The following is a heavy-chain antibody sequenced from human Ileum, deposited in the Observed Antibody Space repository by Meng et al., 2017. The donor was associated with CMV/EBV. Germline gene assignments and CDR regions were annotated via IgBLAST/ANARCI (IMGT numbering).Heavy chain of an antibody. CDR2: IYTSEST. D-gene: IGHD1-20*01. V-gene: IGHV4-61*02. CDR3: AGGAITGTTEVPFDY. Sequence: QVRLQESGPGLVKPSQTLSLTCTVSGGSISSGSYYWSWIRQPAGKGLEWIGRIYTSESTNYNPSLKSRVTISVDTSKNQFSLKLSSVTATDTAVYYCAGGAITGTTEVPFDYWGQGTLVTVSS. J-gene: IGHJ4*02. CDR1: GGSISSGSYY.